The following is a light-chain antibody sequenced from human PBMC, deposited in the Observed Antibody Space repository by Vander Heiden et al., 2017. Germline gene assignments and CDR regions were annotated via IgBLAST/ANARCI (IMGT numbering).Light chain of an antibody. V-gene: IGLV1-40*01. CDR3: QSYDSRLTGHVV. CDR2: GNT. J-gene: IGLJ2*01. Sequence: QSVLTQPPSVSRAPGQRVPISCTGSSSNIGAGYDVHWYRQLPGAAPKLLINGNTNRPSGVPDRFSGSKSGTSASLAITGLQAEDEADYYCQSYDSRLTGHVVFGGGTKLTVL. CDR1: SSNIGAGYD.